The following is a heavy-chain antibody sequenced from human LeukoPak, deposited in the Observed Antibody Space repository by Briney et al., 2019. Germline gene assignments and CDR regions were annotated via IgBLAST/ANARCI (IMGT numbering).Heavy chain of an antibody. J-gene: IGHJ4*02. CDR3: AKDRDSGYDPMYCWFDY. CDR1: GFTFSSYW. V-gene: IGHV3-30*18. D-gene: IGHD5-12*01. Sequence: PGGSLRLSCAASGFTFSSYWMSWVRQAPGKGLEWVAVISYDGSNKYYADSVKGRFTIPRDNSKNTLYLQMNSLRAEDTAVYYCAKDRDSGYDPMYCWFDYWGQGTLVTVSS. CDR2: ISYDGSNK.